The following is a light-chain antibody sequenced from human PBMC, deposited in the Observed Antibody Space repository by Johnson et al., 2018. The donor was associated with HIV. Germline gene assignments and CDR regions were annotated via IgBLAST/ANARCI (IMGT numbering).Light chain of an antibody. CDR3: GTWDSSLRIVF. CDR2: DNN. J-gene: IGLJ1*01. Sequence: QSVLTQPPSVSAAPGQKVTISCSGTSSNIGNHYVSWYQLLPGTAPKLLIYDNNKRPSGIPDRFSGSKSGTSATLGITGLQTGDEADYYCGTWDSSLRIVFFGAGTKVTVL. V-gene: IGLV1-51*01. CDR1: SSNIGNHY.